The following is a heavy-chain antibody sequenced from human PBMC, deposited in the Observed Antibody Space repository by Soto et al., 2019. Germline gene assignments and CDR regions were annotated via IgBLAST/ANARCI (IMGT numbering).Heavy chain of an antibody. CDR1: GGSISSGGYS. Sequence: QLQLQESGSGLVKPSQTLSLTCAVSGGSISSGGYSWSWIRQPPGKGLEWIGYIQHGGSTYYNPSLKGRVTISVARSKNQFSLKLTSVTAADTAVYYCARAHYGDYGYGMDVWGQGTTVTVSS. CDR3: ARAHYGDYGYGMDV. J-gene: IGHJ6*02. CDR2: IQHGGST. V-gene: IGHV4-30-2*01. D-gene: IGHD4-17*01.